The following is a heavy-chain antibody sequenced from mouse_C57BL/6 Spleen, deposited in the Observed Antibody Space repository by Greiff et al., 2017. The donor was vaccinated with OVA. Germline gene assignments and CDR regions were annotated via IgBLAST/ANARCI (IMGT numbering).Heavy chain of an antibody. CDR2: ISSVSSTI. V-gene: IGHV5-17*01. Sequence: EVKLMESGGGLVKPGGSLKLSCAASGFTFSDYGMHWVRQAPEKGLEWVAYISSVSSTIYYADTVKGRFTISIDNAKNTLFLQMTSLRSEDTAMYYCARNLYYYAMDYWGQGTSVTVSS. J-gene: IGHJ4*01. CDR1: GFTFSDYG. CDR3: ARNLYYYAMDY.